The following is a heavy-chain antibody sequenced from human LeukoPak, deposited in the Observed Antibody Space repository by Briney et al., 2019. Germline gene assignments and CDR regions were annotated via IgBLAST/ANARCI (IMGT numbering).Heavy chain of an antibody. Sequence: SVTVSCKASGGTFSSYAISWVRQAPGQGLGWMGGIIPIFGTANYAQKFQGRVTITADESTSTAYMELSSLRSEDTAVYYCAPHCSSTSCPFDYWGQGTLVTVSS. CDR3: APHCSSTSCPFDY. CDR2: IIPIFGTA. CDR1: GGTFSSYA. V-gene: IGHV1-69*13. J-gene: IGHJ4*02. D-gene: IGHD2-2*01.